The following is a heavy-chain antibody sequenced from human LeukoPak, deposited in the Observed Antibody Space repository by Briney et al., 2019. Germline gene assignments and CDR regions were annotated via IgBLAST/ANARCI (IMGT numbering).Heavy chain of an antibody. V-gene: IGHV3-11*06. Sequence: GRFTISRDNAKNSLYLQMNNLRAEDTAVYYCARDRPQLYSSVWSSKYWGQGTLVTVSS. J-gene: IGHJ4*02. CDR3: ARDRPQLYSSVWSSKY. D-gene: IGHD6-19*01.